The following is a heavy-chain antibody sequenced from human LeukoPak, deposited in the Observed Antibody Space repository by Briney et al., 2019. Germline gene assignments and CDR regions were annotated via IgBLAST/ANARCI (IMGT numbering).Heavy chain of an antibody. J-gene: IGHJ4*02. CDR3: ARGDGYNFFDY. Sequence: AGGSLRLSCAVSGFSVTNNYMSWVRQAPGKGLEWVSVFYVGGATYYADSVKGRFTISRDNSENTLYLQIKSLRAEDTAVYYCARGDGYNFFDYWGQGTLVTVSS. CDR1: GFSVTNNY. CDR2: FYVGGAT. D-gene: IGHD5-24*01. V-gene: IGHV3-53*01.